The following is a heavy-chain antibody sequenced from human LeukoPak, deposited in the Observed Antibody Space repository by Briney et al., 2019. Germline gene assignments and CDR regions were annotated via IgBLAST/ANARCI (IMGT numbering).Heavy chain of an antibody. CDR2: IRYDGSNK. J-gene: IGHJ4*02. Sequence: PGGSLRLSCAASGFTLSTYGMHWVRQAPGKGLEWVAFIRYDGSNKYYADSVKGRFTISRDNSKNTLYLQMNSLRPEDTAVYYCARLATHGDYWGQGTLVTISS. CDR3: ARLATHGDY. D-gene: IGHD5-24*01. V-gene: IGHV3-30*02. CDR1: GFTLSTYG.